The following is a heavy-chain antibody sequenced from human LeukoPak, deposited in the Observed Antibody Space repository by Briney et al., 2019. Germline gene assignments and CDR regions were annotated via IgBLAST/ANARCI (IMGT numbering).Heavy chain of an antibody. J-gene: IGHJ6*03. Sequence: GGSLRLSCAASGFTFSSYAMSWVRQAPGKGLVWVSRINTDGSSTSYADSVKGRFTISRDNAKNTLYLQMNSLRAEDTAVYYCARALVRGVTVYYYYMDVWGKGTTVTVSS. CDR1: GFTFSSYA. CDR2: INTDGSST. V-gene: IGHV3-74*01. D-gene: IGHD3-10*01. CDR3: ARALVRGVTVYYYYMDV.